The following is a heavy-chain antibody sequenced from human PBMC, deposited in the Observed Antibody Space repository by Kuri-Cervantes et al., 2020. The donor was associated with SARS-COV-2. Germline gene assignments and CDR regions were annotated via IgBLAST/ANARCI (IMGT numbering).Heavy chain of an antibody. D-gene: IGHD3-10*01. CDR2: IGTGGDT. J-gene: IGHJ4*02. Sequence: GGSLRLSCSASEFTFSSYAMHWVRRAPGKGRELLSAIGTGGDTYCADSGMGRFTISRDNAKKSLYLQMNSLIAEDMAVYYCERDRITPFDYWGQGTLVTVSS. CDR1: EFTFSSYA. CDR3: ERDRITPFDY. V-gene: IGHV3-47*02.